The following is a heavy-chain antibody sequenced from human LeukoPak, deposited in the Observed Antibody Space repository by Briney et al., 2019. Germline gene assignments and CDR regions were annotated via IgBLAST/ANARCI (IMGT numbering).Heavy chain of an antibody. Sequence: GGPLRLSCAASGFTFSSYWMSWVRQAPGKGLEWVANIKQDGSEKYYVDSVKGRFTISRDNAKNSLYLQMNSLRAEDTAVYYCARGLGGLLEWLWFLDHWGQGTLVTVSS. CDR1: GFTFSSYW. V-gene: IGHV3-7*01. CDR3: ARGLGGLLEWLWFLDH. J-gene: IGHJ4*02. D-gene: IGHD3-3*01. CDR2: IKQDGSEK.